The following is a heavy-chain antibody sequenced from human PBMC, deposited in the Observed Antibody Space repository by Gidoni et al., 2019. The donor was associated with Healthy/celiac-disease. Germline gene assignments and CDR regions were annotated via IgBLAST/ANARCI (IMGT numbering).Heavy chain of an antibody. Sequence: QVQLQESGPGLVKPSQTLSLTCTVPGRSISSGGYYWSWIRQHPGKGLEWIGYIYYSGSTYYNPSLKSRVTISVDTSKNQFSLKLSSLTAADTAVYYCARDSLSSSWAFDYWGQGTLVTVSS. J-gene: IGHJ4*02. CDR2: IYYSGST. CDR1: GRSISSGGYY. V-gene: IGHV4-31*03. D-gene: IGHD6-13*01. CDR3: ARDSLSSSWAFDY.